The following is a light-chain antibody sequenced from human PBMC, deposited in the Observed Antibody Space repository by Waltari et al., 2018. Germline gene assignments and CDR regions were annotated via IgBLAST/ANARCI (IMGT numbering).Light chain of an antibody. V-gene: IGKV3-20*01. Sequence: EVVLTQSPGTLSLSPGERATLSCRASQSVGKYLAWYQQKHGQAPRLLIYHASTRAPGIPDRVSGSGSGTDFSLTISRLEPEDFAVYYCQKYDYLPATFGQGTKVEIK. J-gene: IGKJ1*01. CDR3: QKYDYLPAT. CDR2: HAS. CDR1: QSVGKY.